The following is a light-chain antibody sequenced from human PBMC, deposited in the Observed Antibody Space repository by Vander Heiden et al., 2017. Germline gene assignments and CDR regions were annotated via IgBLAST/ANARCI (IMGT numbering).Light chain of an antibody. J-gene: IGKJ1*01. Sequence: DIQMTPSPSSLSASVGDRVTITCQASQDISNYLNWYQQKPGKAPKLLIYDASNLETGVPSRFGGGGSGTDFTLTISYLQPEDIATYYCQQYDNLQRTFGQGTKVEVK. CDR2: DAS. CDR3: QQYDNLQRT. CDR1: QDISNY. V-gene: IGKV1-33*01.